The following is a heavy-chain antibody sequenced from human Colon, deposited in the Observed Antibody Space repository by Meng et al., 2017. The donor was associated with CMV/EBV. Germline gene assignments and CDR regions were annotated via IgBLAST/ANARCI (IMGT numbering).Heavy chain of an antibody. Sequence: QVHLPEVDTGLLKPLETLSLTLAASGGSSCFYYWSWVRQPPGKGLEWIGEINPSDITTYNSSLEGRLIMSVDTSKNQISLRLNSVTAADTAVYYCARGRGGRYCSGRTCYAGDSWGQGTLVTVSS. CDR2: INPSDIT. V-gene: IGHV4-34*01. D-gene: IGHD2-15*01. CDR3: ARGRGGRYCSGRTCYAGDS. CDR1: GGSSCFYY. J-gene: IGHJ4*02.